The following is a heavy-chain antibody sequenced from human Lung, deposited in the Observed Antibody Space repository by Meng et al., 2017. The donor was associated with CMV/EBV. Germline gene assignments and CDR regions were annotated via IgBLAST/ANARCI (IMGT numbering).Heavy chain of an antibody. CDR2: IKQDGSEK. D-gene: IGHD5-24*01. CDR1: GFTLSDFW. Sequence: GGSXRLSCAASGFTLSDFWMSWVRQAPGKGLEWVANIKQDGSEKYYVDSVKGRFTISRDNAKNSLYLQMNSLRDEDTAIYYCARDTRWVQETWCQGTLVTVSS. J-gene: IGHJ4*02. V-gene: IGHV3-7*01. CDR3: ARDTRWVQET.